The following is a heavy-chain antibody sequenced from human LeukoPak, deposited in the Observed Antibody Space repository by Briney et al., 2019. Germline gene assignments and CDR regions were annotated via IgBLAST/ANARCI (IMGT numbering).Heavy chain of an antibody. J-gene: IGHJ4*02. CDR3: AKATVGYSSGRYPGWPADC. CDR2: ICGSGGYT. V-gene: IGHV3-23*01. D-gene: IGHD6-19*01. Sequence: GGSLRLSCEASGFTFNTYAISWVRQAPGKGLEWVSGICGSGGYTYYADTVKGRFTISRDNYKNTVYLQMNTLAADDTAVYYCAKATVGYSSGRYPGWPADCWGQGTLVTVSS. CDR1: GFTFNTYA.